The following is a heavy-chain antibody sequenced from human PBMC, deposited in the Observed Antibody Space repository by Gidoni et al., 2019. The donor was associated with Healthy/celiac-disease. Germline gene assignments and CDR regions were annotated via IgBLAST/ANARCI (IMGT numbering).Heavy chain of an antibody. J-gene: IGHJ6*02. D-gene: IGHD2-2*01. V-gene: IGHV3-30*04. CDR3: ARELLYCSSTSCYPYYYYGMDV. CDR2: ISYDGSNK. Sequence: QVQLVASGGGVVQPGRSLSLSWAASGFTFSIYALHWARQAPGKGLEWVAVISYDGSNKYYADSVKGRFTISRDNSKNTLYLQMNSLRAEDTAVYYCARELLYCSSTSCYPYYYYGMDVWGQGTTVTVSS. CDR1: GFTFSIYA.